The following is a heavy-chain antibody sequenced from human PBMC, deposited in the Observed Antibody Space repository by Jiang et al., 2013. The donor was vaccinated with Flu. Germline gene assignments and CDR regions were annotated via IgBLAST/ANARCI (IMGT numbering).Heavy chain of an antibody. Sequence: GPGLVKPSETLSLTCTVSGGSVSSGSYYWSWIRQPPGKGLEWIEYIYYSGSTNYNPSLKSRVTISVDTSKNQFSLKLSSVTAADTAVYYCARWPSVGATPFGYYGMDVWGQGTTVTVSS. CDR3: ARWPSVGATPFGYYGMDV. CDR1: GGSVSSGSYY. CDR2: IYYSGST. D-gene: IGHD1-26*01. V-gene: IGHV4-61*01. J-gene: IGHJ6*02.